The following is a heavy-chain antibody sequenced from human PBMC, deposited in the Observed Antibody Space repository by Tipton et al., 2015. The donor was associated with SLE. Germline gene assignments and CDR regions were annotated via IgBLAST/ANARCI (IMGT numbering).Heavy chain of an antibody. Sequence: QLVQSGGGLVQPGGTLRLSCAASGFTFSLYAMAWVRQAPGKGLEWVSVISGSGDKTYYEDSVKGRFTISRDNSKNTLYLQMNSLRAEDTAVYYCAKDANYDSSGYSIFDYWGQGTLVTVSS. V-gene: IGHV3-23*04. CDR2: ISGSGDKT. J-gene: IGHJ4*02. CDR1: GFTFSLYA. CDR3: AKDANYDSSGYSIFDY. D-gene: IGHD3-22*01.